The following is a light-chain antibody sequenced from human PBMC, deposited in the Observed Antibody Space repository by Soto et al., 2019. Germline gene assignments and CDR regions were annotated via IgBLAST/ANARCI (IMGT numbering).Light chain of an antibody. CDR1: SGDLGLYNR. CDR3: TSYTSSRTYV. V-gene: IGLV2-18*02. J-gene: IGLJ1*01. Sequence: QSALTQPPSVSGSPGQSVTISCTGTSGDLGLYNRVSWYQQPPGTAPKLIIYEVSNRPSGVPDRFSGSKPGNTASLTNSGLQNEDEADYYCTSYTSSRTYVFGNGTKVTVL. CDR2: EVS.